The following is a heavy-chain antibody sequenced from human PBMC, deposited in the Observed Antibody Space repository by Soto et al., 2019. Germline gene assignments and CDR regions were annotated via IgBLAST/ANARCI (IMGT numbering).Heavy chain of an antibody. CDR3: ARGLYGDYSEYYFDY. CDR1: GGSFSGYY. CDR2: INHSGST. Sequence: PSETLSLTCAVYGGSFSGYYWSWIRQPPGKGLEWIGEINHSGSTNYNPSLKSRVTISVDTSKNQFSLKLSSVTAADTAVYYCARGLYGDYSEYYFDYWGQGTLVTVSS. V-gene: IGHV4-34*01. D-gene: IGHD4-17*01. J-gene: IGHJ4*02.